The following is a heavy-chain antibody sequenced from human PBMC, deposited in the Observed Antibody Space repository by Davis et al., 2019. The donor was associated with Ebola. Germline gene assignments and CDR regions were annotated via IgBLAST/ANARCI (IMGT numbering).Heavy chain of an antibody. CDR3: ARGPTEAYFDY. V-gene: IGHV4-34*01. Sequence: PSETLSLTCAVYGGSFSGYYWSWIRQPPGKGLEWIGEINHSGSTYYNPSLKSRVTISVDRSKNQFPLKLSSVTAADTAVYYCARGPTEAYFDYWGQGTLVTVSS. J-gene: IGHJ4*02. CDR2: INHSGST. CDR1: GGSFSGYY.